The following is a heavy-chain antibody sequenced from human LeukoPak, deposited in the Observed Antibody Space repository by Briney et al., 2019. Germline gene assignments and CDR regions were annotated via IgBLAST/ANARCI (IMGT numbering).Heavy chain of an antibody. CDR1: GFTFSSYA. CDR3: ARDSRALWFGELLKNNWFDP. CDR2: ISYDGSNK. D-gene: IGHD3-10*01. Sequence: PGRSLRLSCAASGFTFSSYAMHWVRQAPGKGLEWVAVISYDGSNKYYADSVKGRFTISRDNSKNTLYLQMNSLRAEDTAVCYCARDSRALWFGELLKNNWFDPWGQGTLVTVSS. J-gene: IGHJ5*02. V-gene: IGHV3-30*04.